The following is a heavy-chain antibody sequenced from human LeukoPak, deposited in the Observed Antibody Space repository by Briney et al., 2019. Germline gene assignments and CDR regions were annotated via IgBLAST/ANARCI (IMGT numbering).Heavy chain of an antibody. CDR3: TRGNGLGLVDK. V-gene: IGHV4-39*07. Sequence: SETLSLTCTVSGGSISSYYWGWMRQPPGKGLEWTASIYYTGSTYYNPSLESRLTISLDTSKNRLSLKVTSVTAADTAVYYCTRGNGLGLVDKWGQGTLVTVSS. CDR1: GGSISSYY. D-gene: IGHD1-26*01. CDR2: IYYTGST. J-gene: IGHJ4*02.